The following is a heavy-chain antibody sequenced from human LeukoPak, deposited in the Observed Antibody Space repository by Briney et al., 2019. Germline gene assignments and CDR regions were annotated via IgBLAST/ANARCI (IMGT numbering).Heavy chain of an antibody. CDR3: ARGALMVATLNPYYFDY. V-gene: IGHV3-7*01. D-gene: IGHD5-12*01. CDR1: GFTFSSYW. Sequence: GGSLRLSCAASGFTFSSYWMSWVRQAPGKGLEWVANIKQDGSEKYYVDSVKGRFTISRDNAKNSLYLQMNSLRAEDTAVYYCARGALMVATLNPYYFDYWGQGTLVTVSS. CDR2: IKQDGSEK. J-gene: IGHJ4*02.